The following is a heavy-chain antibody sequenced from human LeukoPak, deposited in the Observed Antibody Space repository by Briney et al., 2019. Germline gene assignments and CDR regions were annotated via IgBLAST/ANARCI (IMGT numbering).Heavy chain of an antibody. CDR3: SRVSSTAAAVSY. Sequence: GRSLRLSCTGSGFTIGDYAMGWFRQAPGKGLEWVGIIRSKAYGGTTGYAASVKGRFSISRDDSQTTAYLQLNSLRTEDTAVYYCSRVSSTAAAVSYWGQGALVTVSS. D-gene: IGHD6-13*01. V-gene: IGHV3-49*03. J-gene: IGHJ4*02. CDR1: GFTIGDYA. CDR2: IRSKAYGGTT.